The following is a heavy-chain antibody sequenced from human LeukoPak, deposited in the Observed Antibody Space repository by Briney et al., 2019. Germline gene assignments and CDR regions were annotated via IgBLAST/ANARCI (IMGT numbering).Heavy chain of an antibody. CDR1: GFTFRSYA. J-gene: IGHJ4*02. D-gene: IGHD3-16*01. CDR2: ISSSGSST. CDR3: AKDGPASWGYFDY. Sequence: GGSLRLSCAASGFTFRSYAMNWVRQAPGKGLEWVSTISSSGSSTYYADSVKGRFTISRDNSKNTVYLLMNSLRAEDTAAYYCAKDGPASWGYFDYWGQGTLVTVSS. V-gene: IGHV3-23*01.